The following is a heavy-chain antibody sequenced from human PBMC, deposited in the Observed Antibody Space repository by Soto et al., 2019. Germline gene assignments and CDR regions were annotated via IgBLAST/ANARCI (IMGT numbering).Heavy chain of an antibody. CDR2: ISSSSSTI. D-gene: IGHD6-13*01. V-gene: IGHV3-48*01. CDR1: GFTFSSYS. Sequence: EVQLVESGGGLVQPGGSLRLSCAASGFTFSSYSMNWVRQAPGKGREWVSYISSSSSTIYYADSVKGRFTISRDNAKNSLYLQMNSLRAEDTAVYYCARHPERIAQIGWFDPWGQGTLVTVSS. J-gene: IGHJ5*02. CDR3: ARHPERIAQIGWFDP.